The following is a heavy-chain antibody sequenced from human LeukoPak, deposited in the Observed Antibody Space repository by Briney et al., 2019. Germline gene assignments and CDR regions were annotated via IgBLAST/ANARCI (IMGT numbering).Heavy chain of an antibody. CDR1: GCSISSSSYY. J-gene: IGHJ4*02. V-gene: IGHV4-39*01. CDR2: IYYSGST. Sequence: SETLSLTCTASGCSISSSSYYWGWIPQPPGKGLEWIGSIYYSGSTYYNPSLKSRVTISVDTSNNQFSLKLSSVTAADTAVYYCARHEGGWHAFDYWGQGTLVTVSS. CDR3: ARHEGGWHAFDY. D-gene: IGHD6-19*01.